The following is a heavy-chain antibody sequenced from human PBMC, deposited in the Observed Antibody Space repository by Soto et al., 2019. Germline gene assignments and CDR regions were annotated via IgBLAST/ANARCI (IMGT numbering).Heavy chain of an antibody. Sequence: QVQLQESGPGLVKPSQTLSLTCTVSGGSISSGGYYWSWIRQHPGKGLEWIGYIYYSGSTYYNPSLKSRVTISVDTSKNQFSLKLSPVTAADTAVYYCARENAVVPAAIDYWGQGTLVTVSS. CDR1: GGSISSGGYY. D-gene: IGHD2-2*01. J-gene: IGHJ4*02. CDR2: IYYSGST. V-gene: IGHV4-31*03. CDR3: ARENAVVPAAIDY.